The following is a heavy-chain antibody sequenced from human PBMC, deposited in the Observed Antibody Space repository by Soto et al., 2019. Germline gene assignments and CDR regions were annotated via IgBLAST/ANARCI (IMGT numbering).Heavy chain of an antibody. CDR1: GFTFSSYS. CDR3: ARSGMVRGVPDY. CDR2: ISSSSSYI. J-gene: IGHJ4*02. D-gene: IGHD3-10*01. V-gene: IGHV3-21*01. Sequence: PGGSLRLSCAASGFTFSSYSMNWVRQAPGKGLEWVSSISSSSSYIYYADSVKGRFTISRDNAKNSLYLQMNSLRAEDTAVYYCARSGMVRGVPDYWGQGTLVTVSS.